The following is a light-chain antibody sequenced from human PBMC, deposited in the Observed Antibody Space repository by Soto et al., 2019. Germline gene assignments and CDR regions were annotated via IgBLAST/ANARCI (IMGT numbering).Light chain of an antibody. CDR2: GAS. Sequence: ESVLTQSPRTLSLSPGKSATLSCRASQSVSSSYLAWYQQKPGQAPRLLIYGASSRATGIPDRFSGSGSGTDFTLTISRLEPEDFAVYYCQQYGSSPGTFGQGTKVDIK. CDR3: QQYGSSPGT. V-gene: IGKV3-20*01. CDR1: QSVSSSY. J-gene: IGKJ1*01.